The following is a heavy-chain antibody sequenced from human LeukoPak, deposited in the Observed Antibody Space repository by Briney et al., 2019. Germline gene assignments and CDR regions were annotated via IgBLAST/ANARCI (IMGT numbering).Heavy chain of an antibody. CDR1: GGTFSSYA. CDR2: IIPIFGIT. J-gene: IGHJ4*02. CDR3: ARVEDCSNGICPFDY. D-gene: IGHD2-8*01. V-gene: IGHV1-69*04. Sequence: SVKVSCKASGGTFSSYAINWVRQAPGQGLEWMGRIIPIFGITNYAQKFQGRVTITADKSTSTAYMELSSLRSEDTAVYYCARVEDCSNGICPFDYWGQGTLVTVSS.